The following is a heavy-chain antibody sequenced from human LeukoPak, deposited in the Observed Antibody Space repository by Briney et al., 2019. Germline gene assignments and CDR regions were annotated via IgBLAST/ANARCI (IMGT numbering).Heavy chain of an antibody. J-gene: IGHJ4*02. CDR1: GFTFSSYT. D-gene: IGHD2-15*01. CDR3: AREYCSGGSCYKGGIDY. CDR2: ISYDGNNK. V-gene: IGHV3-30*04. Sequence: GGSLRLSCAASGFTFSSYTMHWVRQAPGKGLEWVAVISYDGNNKYYADSVKGRFTISRDNSKNTLYLQMNSLRAEDTAVYYCAREYCSGGSCYKGGIDYWGQGTLVTVSS.